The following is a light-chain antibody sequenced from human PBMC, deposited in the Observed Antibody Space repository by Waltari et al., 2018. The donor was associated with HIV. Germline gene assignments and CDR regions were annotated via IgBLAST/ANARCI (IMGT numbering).Light chain of an antibody. Sequence: DIQMTQFPSSVSASVGDRVTMTCRATQGIANWLAWYQQKPGKAPKLLIHGAYILQEGVPSRFSGSGSGTFFSLTINSLQPEDFATYYCQQTNSFPITFGQGTRLDSK. CDR2: GAY. J-gene: IGKJ5*01. V-gene: IGKV1D-12*01. CDR3: QQTNSFPIT. CDR1: QGIANW.